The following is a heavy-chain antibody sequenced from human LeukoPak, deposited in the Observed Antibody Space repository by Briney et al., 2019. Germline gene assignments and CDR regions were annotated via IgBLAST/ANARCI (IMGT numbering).Heavy chain of an antibody. Sequence: GGSLRLSXAASGFIFDDYAMHWVRQAPGKGLEWVSLISWDGGSTKYADSVKGRFTISRDNTKNSLYLQMNSLRADDTALYYCAKEQGPIYKGYMDVWGKGTTVTVSS. CDR1: GFIFDDYA. V-gene: IGHV3-43D*04. J-gene: IGHJ6*03. CDR2: ISWDGGST. D-gene: IGHD1-14*01. CDR3: AKEQGPIYKGYMDV.